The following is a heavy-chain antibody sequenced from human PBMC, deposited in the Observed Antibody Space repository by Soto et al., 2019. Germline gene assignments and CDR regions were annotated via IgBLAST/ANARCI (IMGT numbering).Heavy chain of an antibody. CDR2: IWYDGSNK. CDR3: AREPYRITIFGVVSDYYYGMDV. J-gene: IGHJ6*02. Sequence: VGSLRLSCAASGFTFSSYGMHWVRQAPGKGLEWVAVIWYDGSNKYYADSVKGRFTISRDNSKNTLYLQMNSLRAEDTAVYYCAREPYRITIFGVVSDYYYGMDVWGQGTTVTVSS. D-gene: IGHD3-3*01. V-gene: IGHV3-33*01. CDR1: GFTFSSYG.